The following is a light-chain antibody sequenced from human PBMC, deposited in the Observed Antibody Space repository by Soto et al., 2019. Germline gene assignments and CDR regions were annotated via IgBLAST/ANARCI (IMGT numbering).Light chain of an antibody. CDR2: KAS. CDR1: QSISTW. Sequence: DIQMTQSPSTLSASVGDRVTITCRASQSISTWLAWYQQKPGKAPKLLIYKASSLQSGAPSRVSGSASGTEFTPTISSLQPDDFATYYCQQYNTYWTFGQGTKVDIK. V-gene: IGKV1-5*03. CDR3: QQYNTYWT. J-gene: IGKJ1*01.